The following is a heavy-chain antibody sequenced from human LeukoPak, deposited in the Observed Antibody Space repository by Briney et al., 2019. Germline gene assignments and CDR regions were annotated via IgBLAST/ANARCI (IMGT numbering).Heavy chain of an antibody. V-gene: IGHV4-38-2*01. J-gene: IGHJ4*02. Sequence: PSETLSLTCAVSGYSISSGYYWGWIRQPPGKGLEWIASVFHTGSTFYNPSLKSRVTMSVDTSKNQFSLNLNSVTAADTAVYYCAVLGGYWGQGTLVTVSS. CDR2: VFHTGST. CDR1: GYSISSGYY. CDR3: AVLGGY. D-gene: IGHD4/OR15-4a*01.